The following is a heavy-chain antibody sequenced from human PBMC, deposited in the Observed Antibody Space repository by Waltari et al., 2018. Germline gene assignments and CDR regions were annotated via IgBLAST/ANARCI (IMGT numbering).Heavy chain of an antibody. Sequence: QVQLQESGPGLVKPSETLSLTCAVSGYSISSGYYWGWIRQPPGKGLEWIGSIYHSGSTYYSPSLKSRVTISVDTSKNQFSLKLSSVTAADTAVYYCARESVTGTGEDYFDYWGQGTLVTVSS. J-gene: IGHJ4*02. CDR1: GYSISSGYY. CDR2: IYHSGST. D-gene: IGHD1-20*01. CDR3: ARESVTGTGEDYFDY. V-gene: IGHV4-38-2*02.